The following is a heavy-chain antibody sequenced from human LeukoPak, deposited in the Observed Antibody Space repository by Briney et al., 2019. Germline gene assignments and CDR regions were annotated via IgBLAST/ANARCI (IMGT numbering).Heavy chain of an antibody. CDR1: GFTFTSSA. CDR2: IVVGSGDT. V-gene: IGHV1-58*02. D-gene: IGHD3-10*01. Sequence: ASVKVSCKASGFTFTSSAMQWVRQARGQRLEWIGWIVVGSGDTNYAQKFQERVTITRDMSTSTAYMEPSSPRSEDTAVYYCAAGTWNSGINIWGQGTLVTVSS. J-gene: IGHJ4*02. CDR3: AAGTWNSGINI.